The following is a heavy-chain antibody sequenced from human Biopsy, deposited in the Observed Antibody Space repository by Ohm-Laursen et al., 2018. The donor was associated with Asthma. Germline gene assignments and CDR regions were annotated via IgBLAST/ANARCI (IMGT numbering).Heavy chain of an antibody. Sequence: SDTLSLTCTVSSGSVSSGSYYWSWIRQPPGKGLAWVSYISYSGSTDYNPSLKSRLTISMDTSKNQFSLKLSSVTAADTAVYYCGRVPTTLRYFDLWGRGTLVTVSS. CDR2: ISYSGST. V-gene: IGHV4-61*01. CDR3: GRVPTTLRYFDL. CDR1: SGSVSSGSYY. D-gene: IGHD2-15*01. J-gene: IGHJ2*01.